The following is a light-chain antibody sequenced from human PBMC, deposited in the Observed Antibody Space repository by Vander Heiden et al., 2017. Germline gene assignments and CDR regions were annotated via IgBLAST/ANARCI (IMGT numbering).Light chain of an antibody. J-gene: IGKJ5*01. CDR1: QSINSY. Sequence: DIQMTQSPSSLSASVGDRVTITCRASQSINSYLSWYQSQPGKAPKLLIYAVSHLQSGVPSRFSGSGSGTDFTLTISRLQPEDFATYFCQQCDSVPITFGPGTQMDIK. V-gene: IGKV1-39*01. CDR2: AVS. CDR3: QQCDSVPIT.